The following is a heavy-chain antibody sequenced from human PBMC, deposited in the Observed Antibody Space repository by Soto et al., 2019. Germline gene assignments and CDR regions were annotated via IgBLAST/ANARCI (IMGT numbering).Heavy chain of an antibody. J-gene: IGHJ4*02. Sequence: HPGGSLRLSCAASGFTFSSYGMHWVRQAPGKGLEWVAVIWYDGSNKYYADSVKGRFTISRDNSKNTLYLQMNSLRAEDTAVYYSARDGSVRFLEWFDYYFDYWGQGTLVTVSS. V-gene: IGHV3-33*01. CDR1: GFTFSSYG. CDR2: IWYDGSNK. D-gene: IGHD3-3*01. CDR3: ARDGSVRFLEWFDYYFDY.